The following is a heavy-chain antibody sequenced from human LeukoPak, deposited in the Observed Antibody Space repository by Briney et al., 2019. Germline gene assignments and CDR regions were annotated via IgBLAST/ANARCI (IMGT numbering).Heavy chain of an antibody. V-gene: IGHV1-18*01. CDR2: ISAYNGNT. J-gene: IGHJ4*02. Sequence: GASVKVSCKASVYTFISYGISWVRQAPGQGLEGMGWISAYNGNTNYSQKVQGRVTMTTDTSTTTVYMELRSLRSDDTAVYYCARERITMFRGYFDYWGQGTLVTVSS. CDR3: ARERITMFRGYFDY. CDR1: VYTFISYG. D-gene: IGHD3-10*01.